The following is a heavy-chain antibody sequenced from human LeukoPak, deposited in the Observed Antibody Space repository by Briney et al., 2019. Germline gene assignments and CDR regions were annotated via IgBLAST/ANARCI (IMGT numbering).Heavy chain of an antibody. CDR2: ISYSGST. Sequence: PSETLSLTCTVSGGSISSYYWSWIRQPPGKGLEWIGYISYSGSTNYNPSLKSRVTISVDTSKNQFSLKLSSVTAADTAVYYCAREIPGYGDYESSYYFDYWGQGTLVTVSS. CDR3: AREIPGYGDYESSYYFDY. D-gene: IGHD4-17*01. CDR1: GGSISSYY. J-gene: IGHJ4*02. V-gene: IGHV4-59*01.